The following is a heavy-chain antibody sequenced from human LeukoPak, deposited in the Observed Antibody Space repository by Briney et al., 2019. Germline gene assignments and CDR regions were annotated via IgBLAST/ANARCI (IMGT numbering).Heavy chain of an antibody. CDR1: GYTFTGYY. J-gene: IGHJ5*02. V-gene: IGHV1-2*02. CDR2: INPNSGGT. Sequence: ASVKVSCKASGYTFTGYYMHWVRQAPGQGLEWMGWINPNSGGTNYAQKFQGRVTMTRDTSISTAYMELSSLRSEDTAVYYCATGFWSGYYTPSGSNNWFDPWGQGTLVTVSS. CDR3: ATGFWSGYYTPSGSNNWFDP. D-gene: IGHD3-3*01.